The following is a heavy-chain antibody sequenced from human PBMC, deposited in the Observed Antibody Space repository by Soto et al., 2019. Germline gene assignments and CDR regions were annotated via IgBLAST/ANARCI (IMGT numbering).Heavy chain of an antibody. D-gene: IGHD2-15*01. CDR1: GLSFFGYN. CDR2: INHSGST. Sequence: PSETLSLTGAFNGLSFFGYNWGWICQPQGKGLEWIGEINHSGSTNYNPSLKSRVTISVDTSKNQFSLKLSSVTAADTAVYYCARGKAATYYYYYGMDVWGQGTTVT. J-gene: IGHJ6*02. V-gene: IGHV4-34*01. CDR3: ARGKAATYYYYYGMDV.